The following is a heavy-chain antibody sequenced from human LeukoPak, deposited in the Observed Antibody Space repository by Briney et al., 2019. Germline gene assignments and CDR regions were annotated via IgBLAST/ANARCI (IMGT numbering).Heavy chain of an antibody. V-gene: IGHV3-66*01. J-gene: IGHJ4*02. CDR2: IYSGGST. D-gene: IGHD6-19*01. CDR1: GFTVSTNY. Sequence: GGSLRLSCAASGFTVSTNYMSWVRQAPGKGLEWLSLIYSGGSTYYADSVKGRFTISRDNAKNTLYLQMNSLRAEDTAVYYCAGYTTGWYFDYWGQGTLVTVS. CDR3: AGYTTGWYFDY.